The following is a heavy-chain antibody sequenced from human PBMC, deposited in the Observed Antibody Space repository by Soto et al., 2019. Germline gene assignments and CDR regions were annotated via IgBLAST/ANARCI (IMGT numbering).Heavy chain of an antibody. Sequence: QVQLVQSGAEVKTPGSSVKVSCKASGGIFTRYDIRWVRQAPGQGLEWMGAIIPIFGTANYAQKVPGRVKITAEPTTEPAYIEMGRLRSEDPGMDLLAINEGRNVSPFGYLGQGTLVTVSS. CDR1: GGIFTRYD. V-gene: IGHV1-69*01. CDR3: AINEGRNVSPFGY. CDR2: IIPIFGTA. D-gene: IGHD3-10*02. J-gene: IGHJ4*02.